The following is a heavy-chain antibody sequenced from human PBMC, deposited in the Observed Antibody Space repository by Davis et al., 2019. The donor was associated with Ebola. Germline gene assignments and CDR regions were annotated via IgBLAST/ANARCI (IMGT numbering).Heavy chain of an antibody. J-gene: IGHJ1*01. CDR3: ARDLRRLGATTGYFQH. CDR1: GYTFTSYD. Sequence: ASVKVSCKASGYTFTSYDINWVRQATGQGLEWMGWMNPNSGNTGYAQKFQGRVTMTRNTSISTAYMELSSLRSEDTAVYYCARDLRRLGATTGYFQHWGQGTLVTVSS. CDR2: MNPNSGNT. D-gene: IGHD1-26*01. V-gene: IGHV1-8*01.